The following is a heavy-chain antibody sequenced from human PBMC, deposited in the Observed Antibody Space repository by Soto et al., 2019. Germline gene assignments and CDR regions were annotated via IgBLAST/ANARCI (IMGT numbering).Heavy chain of an antibody. CDR1: GFTFSSYG. CDR2: ISYDGSNK. V-gene: IGHV3-30*18. J-gene: IGHJ6*02. CDR3: AKDFGSGWYHLYYYYYYGMDV. D-gene: IGHD6-19*01. Sequence: PGGSLRLSCAASGFTFSSYGMHWVRQAPGKGLEWVAVISYDGSNKYYADSVKGRFTISRDNSKNTLYLQMNSLRAEDTAVYYCAKDFGSGWYHLYYYYYYGMDVWGQGTTVTVSS.